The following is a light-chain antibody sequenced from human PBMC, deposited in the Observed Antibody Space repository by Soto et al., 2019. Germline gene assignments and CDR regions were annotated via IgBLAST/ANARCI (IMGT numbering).Light chain of an antibody. Sequence: EIEMTQSPATLSLAPGERFTLSCRASESVSTNLAWYQRKAGQSPRLLIYAESTRATGIPARFSGSGSGTEFTLTISSLQSEDFAVYYCQQYSIWRTVGQGTKVDIK. CDR1: ESVSTN. CDR2: AES. CDR3: QQYSIWRT. J-gene: IGKJ1*01. V-gene: IGKV3-15*01.